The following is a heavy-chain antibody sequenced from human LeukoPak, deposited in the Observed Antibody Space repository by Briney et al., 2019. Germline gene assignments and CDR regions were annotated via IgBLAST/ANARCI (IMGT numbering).Heavy chain of an antibody. CDR2: IWCDGSNK. Sequence: PGGSLRLSCAASGFTFSSYGMHWVRQAPGKGLEWVAVIWCDGSNKYYADSVKGRYTISRDDSKNTLYLQMNSLRAEDTGVYYCARAVYGRTSWGQGTLVTVSS. J-gene: IGHJ4*02. CDR1: GFTFSSYG. CDR3: ARAVYGRTS. V-gene: IGHV3-33*01. D-gene: IGHD4-17*01.